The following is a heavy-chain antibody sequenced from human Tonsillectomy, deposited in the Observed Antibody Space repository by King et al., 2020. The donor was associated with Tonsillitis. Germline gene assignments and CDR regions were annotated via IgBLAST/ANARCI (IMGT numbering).Heavy chain of an antibody. V-gene: IGHV3-21*01. CDR2: ISSSSYYI. CDR1: GFTFSSYS. Sequence: QLVQSGGGLVKPGGSLRLSCAASGFTFSSYSMNWVRQAPGKGLEWVSSISSSSYYIYYADSVKGRFTISRDNAKKSLYLQMNSLRAEDTAVYYCARGRDAFPTDILTGSHYYGMDVWGQGTTVTVSS. J-gene: IGHJ6*02. CDR3: ARGRDAFPTDILTGSHYYGMDV. D-gene: IGHD3-9*01.